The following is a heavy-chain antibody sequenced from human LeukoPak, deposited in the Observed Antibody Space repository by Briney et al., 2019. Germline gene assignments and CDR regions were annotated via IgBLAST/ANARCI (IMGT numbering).Heavy chain of an antibody. CDR2: IYYSGST. D-gene: IGHD5-24*01. V-gene: IGHV4-31*03. Sequence: SQTLSLTCTVSGGSISSGGYYWSWIRQHPGKGLEWIGYIYYSGSTYYNPSLKSRVTISVDTSKNQFSLKLSSVTAADTAVYYCARDLAETVEMATIPYWYFDLWGRGTLVTVSS. CDR1: GGSISSGGYY. CDR3: ARDLAETVEMATIPYWYFDL. J-gene: IGHJ2*01.